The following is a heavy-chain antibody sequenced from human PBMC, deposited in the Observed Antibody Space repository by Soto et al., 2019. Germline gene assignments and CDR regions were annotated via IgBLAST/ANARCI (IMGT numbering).Heavy chain of an antibody. J-gene: IGHJ3*01. CDR3: ARDILSVGPRANDAFDV. V-gene: IGHV1-3*01. CDR2: INPDTGNT. D-gene: IGHD2-8*02. CDR1: GFTFSDHL. Sequence: QVQLVQSGAEVRKPGASVNISCRASGFTFSDHLINWVRQVPGQSLEWMGWINPDTGNTKYSQTFQGRVTIPRHSSASTVDVEVSDLTPEDTAVFYCARDILSVGPRANDAFDVWGQGKMVTVSS.